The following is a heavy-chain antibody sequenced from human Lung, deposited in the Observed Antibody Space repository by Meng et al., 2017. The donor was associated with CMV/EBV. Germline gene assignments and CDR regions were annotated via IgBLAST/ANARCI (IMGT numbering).Heavy chain of an antibody. V-gene: IGHV1-46*01. CDR1: GYTFTSYY. Sequence: ASVXVSCKASGYTFTSYYMHWVRQAPGQGLEWMGIINPSGGSTSYAQKFQGRVTMTRDTSTSTVYMELSSLRSVDTAVYYCARKPVLGAMDYWGQGTLVTVSS. CDR3: ARKPVLGAMDY. J-gene: IGHJ4*02. CDR2: INPSGGST. D-gene: IGHD5-12*01.